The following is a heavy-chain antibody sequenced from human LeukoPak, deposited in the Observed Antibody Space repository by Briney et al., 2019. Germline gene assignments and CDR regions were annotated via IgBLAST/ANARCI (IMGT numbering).Heavy chain of an antibody. V-gene: IGHV1-3*01. CDR2: INAGNGNT. CDR3: ARDLETKYYDILTGFYYFDY. CDR1: GYTFTSYA. Sequence: ASVKVSCKASGYTFTSYAMHWVRQAPGQRLELMGWINAGNGNTKYSQKFQGRVTITRDTSASTAYMELSSLRSEDTAVYYCARDLETKYYDILTGFYYFDYRGQGTLVTVSS. D-gene: IGHD3-9*01. J-gene: IGHJ4*02.